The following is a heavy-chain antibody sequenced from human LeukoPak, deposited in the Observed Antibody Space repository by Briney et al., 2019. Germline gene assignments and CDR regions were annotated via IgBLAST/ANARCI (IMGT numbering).Heavy chain of an antibody. J-gene: IGHJ4*02. CDR1: GFTFSSYS. V-gene: IGHV3-23*01. D-gene: IGHD3-22*01. CDR2: ISGSGGST. CDR3: ARDRNPTDHYDTSGYLNYFDY. Sequence: PGGSLRLSCAASGFTFSSYSMNWVRQAPGKGLEWVSAISGSGGSTYYADSVKGRFTISRDNSKNTLYLQMNSLRSEDTAVYYCARDRNPTDHYDTSGYLNYFDYWGQGTLVTVSS.